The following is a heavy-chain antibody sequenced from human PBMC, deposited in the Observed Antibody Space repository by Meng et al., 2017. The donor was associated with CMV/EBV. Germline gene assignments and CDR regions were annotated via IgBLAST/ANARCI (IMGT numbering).Heavy chain of an antibody. Sequence: GGSLRLSCAASGFTVSSNYMSWVRQAPGKGLEWVSVIYSGGSTYYANSVKSRFTIARDNSKNTLYLQMNRLSAEDTAVYYCARAVGRAALTYYYGMDVWGQGTTVTVSS. CDR2: IYSGGST. J-gene: IGHJ6*02. CDR3: ARAVGRAALTYYYGMDV. CDR1: GFTVSSNY. D-gene: IGHD6-6*01. V-gene: IGHV3-53*01.